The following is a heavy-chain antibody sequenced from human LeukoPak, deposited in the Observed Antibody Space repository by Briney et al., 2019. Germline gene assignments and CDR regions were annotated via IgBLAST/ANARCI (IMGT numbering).Heavy chain of an antibody. V-gene: IGHV1-58*02. CDR1: AYTFTGYY. J-gene: IGHJ4*02. CDR2: IVVGSGNT. D-gene: IGHD3-10*02. Sequence: ASVKVSCKASAYTFTGYYMHWVRQAPGQGLEWIGWIVVGSGNTNYAQKFQERVTITRDMSTSTAYMELSSLRSEDTAVYYCAVETMVGGYYWGQGTLVTVSS. CDR3: AVETMVGGYY.